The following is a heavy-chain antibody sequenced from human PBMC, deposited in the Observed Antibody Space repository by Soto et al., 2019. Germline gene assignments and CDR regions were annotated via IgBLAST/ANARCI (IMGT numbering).Heavy chain of an antibody. CDR1: GYMFGSYG. CDR3: ARDGGYGAGSYLDY. J-gene: IGHJ4*02. D-gene: IGHD3-10*01. CDR2: ISAFNGNT. Sequence: QGQLVQSGAEVKRPGASVKVFCKASGYMFGSYGISWVRQAPGQGLEWMGWISAFNGNTNYPQNLQGRVTMTTDTSTSTAYMELRTLRSDDSAMYYCARDGGYGAGSYLDYWGQGTLVTVSS. V-gene: IGHV1-18*01.